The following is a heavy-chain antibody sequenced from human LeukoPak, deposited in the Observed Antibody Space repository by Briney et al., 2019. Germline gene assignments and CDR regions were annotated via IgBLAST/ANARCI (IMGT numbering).Heavy chain of an antibody. Sequence: GGSLRLSCAASGFSFKNYAMSWVRQAPGKELEWVSPLTNGGDSTYYADSGKGRFTISRDNSKDTLYLQMNSLRAEDTAVYYCAQQLGYCSGGNCYFTYWGQGTLDTVSS. V-gene: IGHV3-23*01. J-gene: IGHJ1*01. CDR2: LTNGGDST. CDR3: AQQLGYCSGGNCYFTY. D-gene: IGHD2-15*01. CDR1: GFSFKNYA.